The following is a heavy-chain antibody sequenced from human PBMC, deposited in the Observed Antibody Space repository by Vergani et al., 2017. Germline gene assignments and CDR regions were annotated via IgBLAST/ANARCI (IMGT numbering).Heavy chain of an antibody. D-gene: IGHD1-20*01. V-gene: IGHV3-23*01. CDR2: ISASGAPT. J-gene: IGHJ4*01. Sequence: EVQMLESGGDLVQPGGSLRLSCTASGFIFSTYAMSWVRQAPGKGLGWVSGISASGAPTYYADSVKGRVTISRDNSKNTLYLQMNSLRVKDTAVYYCASAYGRYNCFDYWGQRTLVTVSS. CDR3: ASAYGRYNCFDY. CDR1: GFIFSTYA.